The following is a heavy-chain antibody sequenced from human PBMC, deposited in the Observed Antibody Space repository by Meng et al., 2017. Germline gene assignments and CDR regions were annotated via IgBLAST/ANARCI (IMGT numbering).Heavy chain of an antibody. V-gene: IGHV4-4*02. J-gene: IGHJ4*02. D-gene: IGHD4-17*01. CDR3: AGSGDQGDYMGD. Sequence: QVQLQESGPGLVKPSGTLSLTCAVSGGSISSSNWWSCVRQPPGKGRDGIGEIFQSGSANYNLSLKGRVTISVDKSKYQFSLKLSSVTDADTAVYYCAGSGDQGDYMGDWGQGSLVTVSS. CDR2: IFQSGSA. CDR1: GGSISSSNW.